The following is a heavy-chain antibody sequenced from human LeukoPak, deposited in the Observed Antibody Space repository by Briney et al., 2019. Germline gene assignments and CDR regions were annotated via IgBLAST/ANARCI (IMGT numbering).Heavy chain of an antibody. Sequence: ASVKVSCRASGYTFTSYDINWVRQATGQGLEWMGWMNPNSGNTGYAQKFQGRVTMTRNTSISTAYMELSSLRSEDTAVYYCAKNPTVWGSYRDTAGDYFDYWGQGTLVTVSS. CDR2: MNPNSGNT. CDR3: AKNPTVWGSYRDTAGDYFDY. V-gene: IGHV1-8*01. J-gene: IGHJ4*02. CDR1: GYTFTSYD. D-gene: IGHD3-16*02.